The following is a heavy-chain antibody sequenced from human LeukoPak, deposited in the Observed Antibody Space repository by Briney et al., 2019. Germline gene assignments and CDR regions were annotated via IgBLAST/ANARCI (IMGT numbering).Heavy chain of an antibody. Sequence: SETLSLTCTVSGGSISSSSYYWGWIRQPPGTGLEWIGSIYYSGSTYYNPSLKSRVTISVDTSKNQFSLKLSSVTAADTAVYYCARHRTAAGTTDCWGQGTLVTVSS. CDR2: IYYSGST. D-gene: IGHD6-13*01. V-gene: IGHV4-39*01. J-gene: IGHJ4*02. CDR1: GGSISSSSYY. CDR3: ARHRTAAGTTDC.